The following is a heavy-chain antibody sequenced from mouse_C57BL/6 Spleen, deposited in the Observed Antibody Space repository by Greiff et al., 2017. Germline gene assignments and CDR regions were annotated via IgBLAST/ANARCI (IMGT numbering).Heavy chain of an antibody. CDR3: ARGLVYYGSSNWYFDV. CDR1: GYTFTSYW. V-gene: IGHV1-61*01. Sequence: QVQLQQPGAELVRPGSSVKLSCTASGYTFTSYWMDWVKQRPGQGLEWIGNIYPSDSETHYNQKFKDKATLTVDKSSSTAYMQLSGLTSEDSAVYYCARGLVYYGSSNWYFDVWGTGTTVTVSS. J-gene: IGHJ1*03. D-gene: IGHD1-1*01. CDR2: IYPSDSET.